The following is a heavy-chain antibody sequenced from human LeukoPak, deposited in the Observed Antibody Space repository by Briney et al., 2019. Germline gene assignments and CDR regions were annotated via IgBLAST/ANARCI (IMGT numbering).Heavy chain of an antibody. V-gene: IGHV4-61*08. CDR2: IYYSGST. CDR3: ARVPISTTARGYFDY. Sequence: PSETLSLTCTVSGGSVISGGYYWSWIWQPPGKGLEWIGYIYYSGSTTYNPSLKSRVTISVDTSKNKFSLKLSSVTAADTAVHYCARVPISTTARGYFDYWGQGTLVTVSS. CDR1: GGSVISGGYY. J-gene: IGHJ4*02. D-gene: IGHD4-17*01.